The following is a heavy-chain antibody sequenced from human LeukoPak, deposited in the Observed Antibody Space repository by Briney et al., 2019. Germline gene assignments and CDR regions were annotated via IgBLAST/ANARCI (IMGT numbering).Heavy chain of an antibody. J-gene: IGHJ4*02. V-gene: IGHV3-74*01. D-gene: IGHD6-19*01. Sequence: GGSLRLSCAASGFTFSNSWMHWVRQAPGKGLVWVSRINSDGRSIVYADSVKGRFTISRDNAKNTLYLQMNSLRDEDTAVYYCARDRYSSGWFGYWGQGTLVTVSS. CDR3: ARDRYSSGWFGY. CDR2: INSDGRSI. CDR1: GFTFSNSW.